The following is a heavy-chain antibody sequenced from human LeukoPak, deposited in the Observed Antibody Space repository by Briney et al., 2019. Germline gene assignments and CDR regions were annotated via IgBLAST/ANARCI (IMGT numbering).Heavy chain of an antibody. CDR2: IIPIFGTA. J-gene: IGHJ4*02. Sequence: GASVKVSCRASGGTFSSYAISWVRQAPGQGLEWMGGIIPIFGTANYAQKFQGRVTITADESTSTAYMELSSLRSEDTAVYYCATTPDIVVVPAAMIGPGSFGSWGQGTLVTVSS. D-gene: IGHD2-2*01. V-gene: IGHV1-69*13. CDR1: GGTFSSYA. CDR3: ATTPDIVVVPAAMIGPGSFGS.